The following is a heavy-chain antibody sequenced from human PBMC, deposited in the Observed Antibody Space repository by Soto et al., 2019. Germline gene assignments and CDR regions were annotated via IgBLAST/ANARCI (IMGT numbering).Heavy chain of an antibody. Sequence: LTASETLSLTCAVYGGSFSGYYWSWIRQPPGKGLEWIGEINHSGSTNYNPSLKSRVTISVETSRNQFSLKLSSVTAADTAVYYCAFPSMVRGRGYYYYYMDVWGKGTTVTVS. J-gene: IGHJ6*03. D-gene: IGHD3-10*01. CDR1: GGSFSGYY. CDR3: AFPSMVRGRGYYYYYMDV. CDR2: INHSGST. V-gene: IGHV4-34*01.